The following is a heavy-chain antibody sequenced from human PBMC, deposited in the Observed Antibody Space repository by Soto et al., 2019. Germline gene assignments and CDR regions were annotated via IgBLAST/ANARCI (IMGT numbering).Heavy chain of an antibody. CDR1: GGSIRSSANY. CDR3: AGQNGSGYAKCWVS. CDR2: LVYSWNT. Sequence: QLQLQESGTGLVTPSETLSLTCTVSGGSIRSSANYWRWIRQPPGNEPEWIGSLVYSWNTYYTPSLNTRVTSTVDTCETHFSLRLTSGTAADTAVYYCAGQNGSGYAKCWVSRGQGPLVTVSS. J-gene: IGHJ4*02. D-gene: IGHD5-12*01. V-gene: IGHV4-39*01.